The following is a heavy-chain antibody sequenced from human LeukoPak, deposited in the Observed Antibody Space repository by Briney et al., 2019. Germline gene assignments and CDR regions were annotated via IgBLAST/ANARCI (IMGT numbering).Heavy chain of an antibody. D-gene: IGHD2-15*01. CDR3: ARDIFYFDY. CDR2: IYTSGRT. Sequence: SEALSLTCTVSSGSISSASYYWSWIRQPAGKGLEWIGRIYTSGRTTYNPSLQSRVAISVDTSKKQVSLTLDSVTAADTATYYCARDIFYFDYWGQGIQVTVSS. V-gene: IGHV4-61*02. CDR1: SGSISSASYY. J-gene: IGHJ4*02.